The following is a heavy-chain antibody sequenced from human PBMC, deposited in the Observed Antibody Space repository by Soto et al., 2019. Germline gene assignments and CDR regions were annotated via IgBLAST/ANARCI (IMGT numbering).Heavy chain of an antibody. Sequence: LRLSCAASGFSISDYGMELVRQAPVKGLEWVALISYDGSNTYYADSVKGRFTISRDNSKDTLFLQMTGLRREDTAVYYCAKGAGDRLSLGMDVWGQGTAVTVSS. D-gene: IGHD1-26*01. V-gene: IGHV3-30*18. CDR2: ISYDGSNT. CDR1: GFSISDYG. J-gene: IGHJ6*02. CDR3: AKGAGDRLSLGMDV.